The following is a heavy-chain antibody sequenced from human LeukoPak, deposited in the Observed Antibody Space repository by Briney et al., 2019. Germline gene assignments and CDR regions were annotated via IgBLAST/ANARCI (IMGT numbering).Heavy chain of an antibody. CDR2: ISSSGSTI. Sequence: GGSLRLSCAASGFTFSSYAMSWVRQAPGKGLEWVSYISSSGSTIYYADSVKGRFTISRDNAKNSLYLQMNSLRAEDTAVYYCARRFRYSSSWSQWSDAFDIWGQGTMVTVSS. CDR3: ARRFRYSSSWSQWSDAFDI. V-gene: IGHV3-48*04. J-gene: IGHJ3*02. CDR1: GFTFSSYA. D-gene: IGHD6-13*01.